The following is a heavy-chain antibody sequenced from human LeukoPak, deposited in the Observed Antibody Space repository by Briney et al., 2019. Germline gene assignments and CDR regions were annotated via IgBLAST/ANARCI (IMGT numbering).Heavy chain of an antibody. CDR3: ARVRTVRGVINNNWFDP. CDR2: IYSDNT. CDR1: GFTVSSNS. Sequence: GGSLRLSCTVSGFTVSSNSMSWVRQAPGKGLEWVSFIYSDNTHYSDSVKGRFTISRDNSKNTLYLQMNSLRAEDTAVYYCARVRTVRGVINNNWFDPWGQGTLVTVSS. V-gene: IGHV3-53*01. D-gene: IGHD3-10*01. J-gene: IGHJ5*02.